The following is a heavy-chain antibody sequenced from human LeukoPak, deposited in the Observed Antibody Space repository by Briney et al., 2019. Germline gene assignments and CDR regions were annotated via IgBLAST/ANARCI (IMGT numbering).Heavy chain of an antibody. V-gene: IGHV3-11*04. CDR1: GFTSSDYY. CDR2: ISSSGSTI. Sequence: GGSLRLSCAASGFTSSDYYMSWIRQAPGKGLKWVSYISSSGSTIYYADSVKGRFTISRDNAKNSLYLQMNSLRAEDTAVYYCARDLRSLSYCGGDCPPDAFDILGQGTMVTGSS. CDR3: ARDLRSLSYCGGDCPPDAFDI. J-gene: IGHJ3*02. D-gene: IGHD2-21*01.